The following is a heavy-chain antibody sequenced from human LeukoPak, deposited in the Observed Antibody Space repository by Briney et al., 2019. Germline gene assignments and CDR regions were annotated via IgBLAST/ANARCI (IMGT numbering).Heavy chain of an antibody. CDR2: IIPIFVTA. J-gene: IGHJ3*02. CDR1: VGTFTSYA. Sequence: GSSVKVSCKASVGTFTSYAISWVRQAPGQGLEWMGRIIPIFVTANYAQKFQGRVKITTHESTSKAYMELSSLRSEDTAVYYCARDPGYSSRWFAFDMWGQGTMVRVSS. V-gene: IGHV1-69*05. D-gene: IGHD6-19*01. CDR3: ARDPGYSSRWFAFDM.